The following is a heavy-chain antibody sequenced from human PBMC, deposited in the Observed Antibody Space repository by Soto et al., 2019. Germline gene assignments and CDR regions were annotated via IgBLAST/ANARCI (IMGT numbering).Heavy chain of an antibody. CDR3: ARVRQLVLNFDY. CDR1: GGSISSYY. J-gene: IGHJ4*02. CDR2: IYYSGST. D-gene: IGHD6-6*01. Sequence: KPSETLSLTCTVSGGSISSYYWSWIRQPPGKGLEWIGYIYYSGSTNYNPSLKSRVTISVDTSKNQFSLKLSSVTAADTAVYYCARVRQLVLNFDYWGQGTLVTVSS. V-gene: IGHV4-59*01.